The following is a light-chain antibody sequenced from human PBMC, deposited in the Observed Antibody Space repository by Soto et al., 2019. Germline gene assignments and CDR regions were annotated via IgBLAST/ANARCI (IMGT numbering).Light chain of an antibody. CDR2: DAS. J-gene: IGKJ2*01. CDR1: QSVSSY. CDR3: HHRSKLPYT. V-gene: IGKV3-11*01. Sequence: VLTQSPATLSLSPGERATLSCRASQSVSSYLAWYQQKPGQAPRLLIYDASNRATGIPARFSGSGSGTDFTLTISSLEPEDFSVYYCHHRSKLPYTFRQGTKLEIK.